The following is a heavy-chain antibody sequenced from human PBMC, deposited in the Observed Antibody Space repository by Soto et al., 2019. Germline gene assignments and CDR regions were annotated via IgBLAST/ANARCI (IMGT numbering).Heavy chain of an antibody. Sequence: QVQLVESGGDLVKPGGSLRLSCAASGFTLSDYYMSWIRQAAGKGLELVSYISRSGSTISYTDSVKGRFTNSRDNAKKSLYLLLNSQRPEHTAVLYGEREEEHLGRGPGRLDYWGQGPLVTVSA. CDR2: ISRSGSTI. V-gene: IGHV3-11*01. D-gene: IGHD3-3*02. CDR1: GFTLSDYY. J-gene: IGHJ4*02. CDR3: EREEEHLGRGPGRLDY.